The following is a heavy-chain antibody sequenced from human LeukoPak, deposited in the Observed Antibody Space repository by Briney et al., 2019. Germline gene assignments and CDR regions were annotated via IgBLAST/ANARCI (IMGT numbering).Heavy chain of an antibody. D-gene: IGHD3-10*01. Sequence: PGGSLRLSCTASGFTIYSNYISWVRRAPGKGLEWVSIIHNDDRTYYADSVEGRFTISRDSSKNTVYLQMNSLRVEDTAVYYCLQFAYWGQGTLVTVSS. CDR1: GFTIYSNY. J-gene: IGHJ4*02. V-gene: IGHV3-66*01. CDR3: LQFAY. CDR2: IHNDDRT.